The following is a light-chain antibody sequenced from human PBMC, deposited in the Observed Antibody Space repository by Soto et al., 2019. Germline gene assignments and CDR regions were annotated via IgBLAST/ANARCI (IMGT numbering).Light chain of an antibody. J-gene: IGKJ2*01. V-gene: IGKV1-39*01. CDR2: AAS. Sequence: DIQMTQSPSSLSASVGDRVTITCRASQSISSYLNWYQQKPGKAPKLLIYAASSWQSGVPSRFSGSGSGTEFTLTISSLHTEDFATYNCQRSYRTLDTFGQGTKLEIK. CDR1: QSISSY. CDR3: QRSYRTLDT.